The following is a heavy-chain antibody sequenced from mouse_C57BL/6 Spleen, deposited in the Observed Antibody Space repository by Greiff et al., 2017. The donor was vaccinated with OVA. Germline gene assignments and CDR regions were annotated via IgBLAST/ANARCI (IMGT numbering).Heavy chain of an antibody. J-gene: IGHJ2*01. D-gene: IGHD2-5*01. CDR3: ARERDSNYGFDY. Sequence: EVKLQESGPGLVKPSQSLSLTCSVTGYSITSGYYWNWIRQFPGNKLEWMGYISYDGSNNYNPSLKNRISITRDTSKNQFFLKLNSVTTEDTATYCCARERDSNYGFDYWGQGTTLTVSS. CDR1: GYSITSGYY. V-gene: IGHV3-6*01. CDR2: ISYDGSN.